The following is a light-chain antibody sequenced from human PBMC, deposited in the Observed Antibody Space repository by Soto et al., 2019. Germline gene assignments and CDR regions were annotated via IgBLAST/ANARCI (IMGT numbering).Light chain of an antibody. J-gene: IGKJ2*01. CDR1: QIVSSY. CDR3: QQRINWPLYT. CDR2: DAS. V-gene: IGKV3-11*01. Sequence: EIVLTQSPATLSLSPGERATLSCRASQIVSSYLAWYQQKPGQAPRLLIYDASNRATGIPARFSGSGSGTDFTLTISSLEPEDFAVYYCQQRINWPLYTFGQGTKLEIK.